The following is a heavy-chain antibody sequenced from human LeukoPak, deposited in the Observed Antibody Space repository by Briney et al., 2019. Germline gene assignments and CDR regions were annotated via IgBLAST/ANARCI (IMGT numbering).Heavy chain of an antibody. D-gene: IGHD5-12*01. Sequence: PSQTLSLTCTVSGGSISSGSYYWSWIRQPAGKGLEWIGRIYTSGSTNYNPSLNSRVTISVDTSKKQFSLKLTSVTAADTAVYHCARGSSSGTSGHDAFDIWGQGTMVTVSS. CDR3: ARGSSSGTSGHDAFDI. V-gene: IGHV4-61*02. CDR2: IYTSGST. J-gene: IGHJ3*02. CDR1: GGSISSGSYY.